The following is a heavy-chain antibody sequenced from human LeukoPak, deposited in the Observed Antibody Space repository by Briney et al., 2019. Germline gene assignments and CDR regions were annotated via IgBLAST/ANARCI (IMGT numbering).Heavy chain of an antibody. CDR3: AREPVGATPPGQDY. Sequence: ALRLSCAASRFTFSDYYMSWIRQAPGKGLEWVSYISSSSSYTNYADSVKGRFTISRDNAKNSLYLQMNSLRAEDTAVYYCAREPVGATPPGQDYWGQGTLVTVSS. V-gene: IGHV3-11*05. J-gene: IGHJ4*02. D-gene: IGHD1-26*01. CDR2: ISSSSSYT. CDR1: RFTFSDYY.